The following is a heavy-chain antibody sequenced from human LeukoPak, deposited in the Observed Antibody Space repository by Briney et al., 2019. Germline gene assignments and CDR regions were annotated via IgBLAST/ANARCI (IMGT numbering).Heavy chain of an antibody. Sequence: SETLSLTCTVSGGSISSYYWGWIRQPPGKGLEWIGYIYYSGSTNYNPSLKSRVTISVDTSKNQSSLKLSSVTAADTAVYYCARLRYSGSYYFDYWGQGTLVTVSS. D-gene: IGHD1-26*01. CDR2: IYYSGST. CDR1: GGSISSYY. V-gene: IGHV4-59*08. J-gene: IGHJ4*02. CDR3: ARLRYSGSYYFDY.